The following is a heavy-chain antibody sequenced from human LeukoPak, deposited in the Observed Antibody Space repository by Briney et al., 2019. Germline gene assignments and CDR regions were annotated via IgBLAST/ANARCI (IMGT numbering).Heavy chain of an antibody. D-gene: IGHD4-17*01. J-gene: IGHJ4*02. CDR2: ISWNSGSI. CDR3: ARDRATVTKVGDY. Sequence: GGSLRLSCAASGFTFDDYAMHWVRQAPGKGLEWVSGISWNSGSIGYADSVKGRFTISRDNAKNSLYLQMNSLRAEDTAVYYCARDRATVTKVGDYWGQGTLVTVSS. V-gene: IGHV3-9*01. CDR1: GFTFDDYA.